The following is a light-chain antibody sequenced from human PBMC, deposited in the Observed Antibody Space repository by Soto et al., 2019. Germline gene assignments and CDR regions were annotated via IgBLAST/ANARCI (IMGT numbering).Light chain of an antibody. CDR1: QAISTW. CDR3: PQANSFPRT. V-gene: IGKV1D-12*01. J-gene: IGKJ1*01. CDR2: AAS. Sequence: DIPMTQSPSSVSASVGDRVTITCRASQAISTWLAWYQQKPGKAPKLLIYAASNLQTGVPSRFSGSGSGTDFPLTISSLQPEDFATYYFPQANSFPRTFGQGTKVEIK.